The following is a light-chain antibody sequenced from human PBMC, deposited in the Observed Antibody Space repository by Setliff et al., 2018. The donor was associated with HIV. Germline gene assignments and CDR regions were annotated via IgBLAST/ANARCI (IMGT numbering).Light chain of an antibody. CDR2: DVS. CDR1: SSDVGGYNY. CDR3: SSYTSSTPLYV. J-gene: IGLJ1*01. Sequence: ALTRPASVSGSPGHSITISCTGTSSDVGGYNYVSWYQQHPGKAPKLMISDVSNGPSGVSNRFSGSKSGNTASLTISGLQAADEADYYCSSYTSSTPLYVFGTGTKVTVL. V-gene: IGLV2-14*03.